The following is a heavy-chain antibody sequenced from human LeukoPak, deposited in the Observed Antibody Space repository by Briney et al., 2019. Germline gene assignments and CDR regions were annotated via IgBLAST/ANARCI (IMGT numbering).Heavy chain of an antibody. CDR3: ARGKYSFDY. CDR1: GFTFSDSY. V-gene: IGHV3-11*01. J-gene: IGHJ4*02. CDR2: ISSSGSTI. Sequence: GGSLRLSCAASGFTFSDSYMSWIGQAPGKGLEYISYISSSGSTIYYADSVKGRFTLSRDNAKNSLSLEMNSLRAEDTAVYYCARGKYSFDYWGQGTLVTVSS.